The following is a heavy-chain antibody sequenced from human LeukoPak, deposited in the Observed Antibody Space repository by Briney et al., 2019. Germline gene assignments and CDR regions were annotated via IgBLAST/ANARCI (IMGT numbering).Heavy chain of an antibody. V-gene: IGHV5-51*01. CDR3: VRSLPGTLLRGHGMDV. Sequence: GESLTISCKTSGYTFTSYWIGWVRQTPGKGLECMGVIFPRDSDVRYSPSFQGQVTISADKSTNTAYLHWGSLKASDSAMYYCVRSLPGTLLRGHGMDVWGPGTTVTVS. D-gene: IGHD3-10*01. CDR2: IFPRDSDV. CDR1: GYTFTSYW. J-gene: IGHJ6*02.